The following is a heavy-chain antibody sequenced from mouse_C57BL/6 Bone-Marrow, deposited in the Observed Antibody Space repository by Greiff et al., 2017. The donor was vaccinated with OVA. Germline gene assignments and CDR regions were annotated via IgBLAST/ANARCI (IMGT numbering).Heavy chain of an antibody. D-gene: IGHD1-1*01. CDR2: IYPGDGDT. CDR3: ARLLYYGSSSYCAIDY. Sequence: QVQLQQSGAELVKPGASVKISCKASGYAFSSYWMNWVKQRPGKGLEWIGQIYPGDGDTNYNGKFKGKATLTADKSSSTAYMQLSSRTSEDSAVYFCARLLYYGSSSYCAIDYWGQGTSVTVSS. CDR1: GYAFSSYW. V-gene: IGHV1-80*01. J-gene: IGHJ4*01.